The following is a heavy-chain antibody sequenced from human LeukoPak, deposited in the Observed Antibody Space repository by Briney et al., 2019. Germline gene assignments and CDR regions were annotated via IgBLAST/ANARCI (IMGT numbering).Heavy chain of an antibody. V-gene: IGHV3-30*02. D-gene: IGHD2-15*01. Sequence: GGSLRLSCAASGFTFSSYAMSWVRQAPGKGLEWVAFIRYDGSNKYYADSVKGRFTISRDNSKNTLYLQMNSLRAEDTAVYYCAKDSPLGGGNTYYWGQGTLVTVSS. CDR1: GFTFSSYA. CDR2: IRYDGSNK. CDR3: AKDSPLGGGNTYY. J-gene: IGHJ4*02.